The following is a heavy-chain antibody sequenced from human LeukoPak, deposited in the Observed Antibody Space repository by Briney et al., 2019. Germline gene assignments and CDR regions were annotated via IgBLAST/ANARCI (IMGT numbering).Heavy chain of an antibody. Sequence: SETLSLTCTVSGGSISSYYWSWIRQPAGKGLEWIGRIYTSGSTNYNPSLKSRVTISVDTSKNQFSLKLSSVTAADTAVYYCARQITIFGVVPDAFDIWGQGTMVTVSS. CDR3: ARQITIFGVVPDAFDI. CDR1: GGSISSYY. CDR2: IYTSGST. J-gene: IGHJ3*02. D-gene: IGHD3-3*01. V-gene: IGHV4-4*07.